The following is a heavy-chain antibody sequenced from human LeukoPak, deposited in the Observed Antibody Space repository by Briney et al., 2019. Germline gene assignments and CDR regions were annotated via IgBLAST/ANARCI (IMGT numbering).Heavy chain of an antibody. Sequence: SETLPLTCTVSGGSISSSSYYWGRIRQPPWKGLEWIGSIYYSGSTYYNPSLKSRVTISVDTSKNQLSLKLSSVTAADTAVYYCATDSSGYYSFDYWGQGTLVTVSS. CDR3: ATDSSGYYSFDY. D-gene: IGHD3-22*01. CDR2: IYYSGST. CDR1: GGSISSSSYY. V-gene: IGHV4-39*01. J-gene: IGHJ4*02.